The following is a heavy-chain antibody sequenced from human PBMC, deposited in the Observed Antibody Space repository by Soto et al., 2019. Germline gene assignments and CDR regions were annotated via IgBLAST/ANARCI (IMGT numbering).Heavy chain of an antibody. CDR3: ARDSLNSYHY. J-gene: IGHJ4*02. CDR1: GFTFSSYA. D-gene: IGHD5-18*01. Sequence: QVQLVESGGGVVQPGRSLRLSCAASGFTFSSYAMHWVRQAPGKGLEWVAVISYDGSNKYYADSVKGRFTISRDNSKNTLYLQMNSLRAEDTAVYYCARDSLNSYHYWGQGTLVTVSS. V-gene: IGHV3-30-3*01. CDR2: ISYDGSNK.